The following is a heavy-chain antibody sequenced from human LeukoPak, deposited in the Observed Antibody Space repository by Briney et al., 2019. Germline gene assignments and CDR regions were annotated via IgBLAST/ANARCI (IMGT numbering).Heavy chain of an antibody. J-gene: IGHJ4*02. CDR3: ARALSLPSNYFDY. V-gene: IGHV4-30-4*01. D-gene: IGHD2-15*01. Sequence: SQTLSLTCTVSGGSISSGDYYWSWIRQPPGKGLEWIGYIYYSGSTYYNPSLKSRVTISVDTSKNQFSLKLSSVTAADTAVYYCARALSLPSNYFDYWGQGTLVTVSS. CDR2: IYYSGST. CDR1: GGSISSGDYY.